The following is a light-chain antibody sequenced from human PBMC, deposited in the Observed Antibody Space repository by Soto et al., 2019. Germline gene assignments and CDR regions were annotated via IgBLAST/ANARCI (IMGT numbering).Light chain of an antibody. Sequence: QSALTQPASVSGSPGQSITISCTGTSSDVGGYSYVSWYQQHPGKAPKLMIYEVTYRPSGVSNRFSGSKSGNTASLTISGLQAEDEADYYCSSYTTSNTLLFGGGTKLTVL. J-gene: IGLJ2*01. V-gene: IGLV2-14*01. CDR2: EVT. CDR3: SSYTTSNTLL. CDR1: SSDVGGYSY.